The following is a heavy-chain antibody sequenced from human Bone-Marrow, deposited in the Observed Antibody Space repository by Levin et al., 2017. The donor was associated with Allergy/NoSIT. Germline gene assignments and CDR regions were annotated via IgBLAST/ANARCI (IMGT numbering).Heavy chain of an antibody. CDR1: GFHFTTHA. D-gene: IGHD2-15*01. CDR3: ARDRVVVVGLFQS. Sequence: LSLTCAASGFHFTTHAMSWVRQAPGQGLEWVSAISGSGDSTFYSESVKGRFTISRDNSKNTFSLQMNNLRAEDTGIYYCARDRVVVVGLFQSWGQGTQVTVSS. J-gene: IGHJ5*02. V-gene: IGHV3-23*01. CDR2: ISGSGDST.